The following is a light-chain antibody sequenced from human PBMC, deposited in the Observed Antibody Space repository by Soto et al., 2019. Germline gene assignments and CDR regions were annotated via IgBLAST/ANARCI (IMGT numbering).Light chain of an antibody. J-gene: IGLJ2*01. CDR2: EVS. CDR1: SSDVGAYNY. CDR3: CSYAGSDTMI. V-gene: IGLV2-14*01. Sequence: QSALTQPASVSGSPGQSITISCTGTSSDVGAYNYVSWYQHYPGKAPKLMIFEVSNRPSGVSNRFSASKSGNTASLTISGLQAEDEADYYCCSYAGSDTMIFGGGTKLTVL.